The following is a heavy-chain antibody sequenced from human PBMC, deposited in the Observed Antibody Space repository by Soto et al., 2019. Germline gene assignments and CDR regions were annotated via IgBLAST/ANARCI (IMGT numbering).Heavy chain of an antibody. CDR3: ATHPMATITYYDGMDV. CDR2: IIPIFGTA. D-gene: IGHD5-12*01. CDR1: GGTFSSYA. V-gene: IGHV1-69*12. J-gene: IGHJ6*02. Sequence: QVQLVQSGAEVKKPGSSVKVSCKASGGTFSSYAISWVRQAPGQGLEWMGGIIPIFGTANYAQKFQGRVTITADESTSTADMELRSLRSEDAAVYYCATHPMATITYYDGMDVWGQGTTVTVSS.